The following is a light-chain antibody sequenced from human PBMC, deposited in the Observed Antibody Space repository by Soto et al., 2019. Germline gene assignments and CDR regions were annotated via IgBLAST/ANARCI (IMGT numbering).Light chain of an antibody. CDR3: STYTGSNTPYV. Sequence: QSALTQPASVSGSPGQSISISCTGATSDIGNYNYFSWYQQLPGKAPKLIIYQVNKRPSGVSYRFSGSKSGNSASLTISGLQADDEADYYCSTYTGSNTPYVFGTGTKSPS. V-gene: IGLV2-14*01. CDR2: QVN. CDR1: TSDIGNYNY. J-gene: IGLJ1*01.